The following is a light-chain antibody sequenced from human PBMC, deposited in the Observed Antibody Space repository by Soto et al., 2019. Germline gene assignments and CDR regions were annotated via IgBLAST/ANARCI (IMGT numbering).Light chain of an antibody. Sequence: IVLTQAPGTLSLSPGEGATVSCRASQSVSSSYLAWYQQKPGQAPRLLIYGASSRATGIPDRFSGRASGTDFTLTISRLEPEDFAVYYCQQYGSSGTFGQGTKVDNK. V-gene: IGKV3-20*01. CDR2: GAS. CDR1: QSVSSSY. CDR3: QQYGSSGT. J-gene: IGKJ1*01.